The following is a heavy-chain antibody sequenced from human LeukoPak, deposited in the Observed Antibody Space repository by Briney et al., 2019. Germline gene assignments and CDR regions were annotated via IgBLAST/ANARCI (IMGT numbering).Heavy chain of an antibody. CDR2: ISGSGGST. Sequence: GGSLRLSCAASGFTFSSYAMSWVRQAPGKGLEWVSAISGSGGSTYYADSVKGRFTISRDNSKNTLYLQMNSLRAEDTAVYNCAKDELLWFGELAGIPYWGQGTLVTVSS. D-gene: IGHD3-10*01. CDR1: GFTFSSYA. J-gene: IGHJ4*02. CDR3: AKDELLWFGELAGIPY. V-gene: IGHV3-23*01.